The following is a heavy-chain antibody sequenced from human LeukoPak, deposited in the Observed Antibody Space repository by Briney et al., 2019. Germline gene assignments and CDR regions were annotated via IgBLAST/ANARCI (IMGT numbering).Heavy chain of an antibody. J-gene: IGHJ4*02. V-gene: IGHV1-46*01. CDR1: GYTFTSYY. CDR2: INPSGGST. D-gene: IGHD3-3*01. CDR3: ARRIMYYDFWSGSYLDY. Sequence: ASVKVSCKASGYTFTSYYMHWVRQAPGQGLEWMGIINPSGGSTSYAQKFQGRVTMTTDTSTSTAYMELRSLRSDDTAVYYCARRIMYYDFWSGSYLDYWGQGTLVTVSS.